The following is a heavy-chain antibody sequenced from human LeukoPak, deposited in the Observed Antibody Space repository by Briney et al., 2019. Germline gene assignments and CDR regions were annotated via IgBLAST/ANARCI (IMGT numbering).Heavy chain of an antibody. D-gene: IGHD2-15*01. CDR3: ATLKGGGTYYFDY. CDR2: ISGSGGST. J-gene: IGHJ4*02. V-gene: IGHV3-23*01. CDR1: GFTFSSYA. Sequence: PGGYLRLSCAASGFTFSSYAMSWVRQAPGKGLEWVSAISGSGGSTYYVDSVKGRFTISRDNSKNTQYLQMNSLRAEDTAVYYCATLKGGGTYYFDYWGQGTLVTVSS.